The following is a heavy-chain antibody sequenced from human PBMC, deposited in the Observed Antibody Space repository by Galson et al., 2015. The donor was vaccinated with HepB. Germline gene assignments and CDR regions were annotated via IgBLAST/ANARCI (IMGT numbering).Heavy chain of an antibody. V-gene: IGHV3-33*01. CDR2: IWYDGSNK. Sequence: LRLSCAASGFTFSSYGMHWVRQAPGKGLEWVAVIWYDGSNKYYADSVKGRFTISRDNSKNTLYLQMNSLRAEDTAVYYCARVGYDFWSADYGMDVWGQGTTVTVSS. D-gene: IGHD3-3*01. CDR1: GFTFSSYG. CDR3: ARVGYDFWSADYGMDV. J-gene: IGHJ6*02.